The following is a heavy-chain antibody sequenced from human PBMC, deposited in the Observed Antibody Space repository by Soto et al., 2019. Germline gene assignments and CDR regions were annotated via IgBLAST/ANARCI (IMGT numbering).Heavy chain of an antibody. CDR2: IKQDGSEK. CDR3: ARGGYAAVY. J-gene: IGHJ4*02. D-gene: IGHD6-13*01. V-gene: IGHV3-7*03. Sequence: GGSLRLSCAASGFTFSGYWMSWVRQSPGKGLEWVANIKQDGSEKYYVDSVKGRFTISRDNAKNSLYLQMNSLRAEDTAVYYCARGGYAAVYWGQGTLVTVSS. CDR1: GFTFSGYW.